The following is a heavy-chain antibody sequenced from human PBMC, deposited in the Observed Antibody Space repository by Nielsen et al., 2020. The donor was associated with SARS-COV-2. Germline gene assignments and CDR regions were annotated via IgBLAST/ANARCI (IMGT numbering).Heavy chain of an antibody. Sequence: GESLKISYAASGFTFSSYAMHWVRQAPGKGLEWVAVISYDGSNKYYADSVKGRFTISRDNSKNTLYLQMNSLRAEDTAVYYCARNLAAAGTGTGNWFDLWGQGTLVTVSS. D-gene: IGHD6-13*01. CDR3: ARNLAAAGTGTGNWFDL. CDR2: ISYDGSNK. CDR1: GFTFSSYA. J-gene: IGHJ5*02. V-gene: IGHV3-30-3*01.